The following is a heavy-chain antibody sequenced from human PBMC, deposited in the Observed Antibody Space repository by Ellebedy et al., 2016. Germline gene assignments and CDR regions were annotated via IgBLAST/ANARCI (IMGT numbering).Heavy chain of an antibody. V-gene: IGHV4-59*02. CDR2: VFYGGST. Sequence: SETLSLTXTVSGGSVDTYYWTWIRQSPGKGLEWIGYVFYGGSTKYNPSLKSRVTISVDRSKNQFSLTLSSVTAADTAVYYCAGSWEWFEAYYYGMDVWGQGTTVTVSS. D-gene: IGHD3-10*01. J-gene: IGHJ6*02. CDR3: AGSWEWFEAYYYGMDV. CDR1: GGSVDTYY.